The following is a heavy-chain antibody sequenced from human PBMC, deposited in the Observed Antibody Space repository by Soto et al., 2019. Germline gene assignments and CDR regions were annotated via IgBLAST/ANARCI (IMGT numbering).Heavy chain of an antibody. CDR1: GFPFPSSS. Sequence: GGFLRLSFAAPGFPFPSSSMNWVRQAPGTGLEGVSYISSSRSNIYYAAYVNGRFTISRDNAKNSLYLQMNSLRAEDTAVYYCARDLNYGLFDYWGQGT. CDR3: ARDLNYGLFDY. J-gene: IGHJ4*02. CDR2: ISSSRSNI. V-gene: IGHV3-48*01. D-gene: IGHD4-17*01.